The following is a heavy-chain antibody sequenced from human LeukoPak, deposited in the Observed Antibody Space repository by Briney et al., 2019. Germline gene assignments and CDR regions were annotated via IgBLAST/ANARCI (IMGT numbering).Heavy chain of an antibody. CDR1: GYTFTSYG. D-gene: IGHD2/OR15-2a*01. J-gene: IGHJ6*03. V-gene: IGHV1-18*01. CDR3: ARVPFTILYYYYYYMDV. Sequence: ASVKVSCKASGYTFTSYGISWVRQAPGQGLEWMGWISAYNGNTNYAQKLQGRVTMTTDTSTSTAYMELRSLRSDDTAVYYCARVPFTILYYYYYYMDVWGKGTTVTVSS. CDR2: ISAYNGNT.